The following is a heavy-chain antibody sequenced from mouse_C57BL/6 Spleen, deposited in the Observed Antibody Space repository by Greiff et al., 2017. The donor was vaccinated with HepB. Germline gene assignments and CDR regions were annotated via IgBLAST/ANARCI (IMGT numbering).Heavy chain of an antibody. CDR3: ARSYGSSWGFAY. CDR2: ISYDGSN. D-gene: IGHD1-1*01. Sequence: EVQLVESGPGLVKPSQSLSLTCSVTGYSITSGYYWNWIRQFPGNKLEWMGYISYDGSNNYNPSLKNRISITRDTSKNQFFLKLNSVTTEDTATYYCARSYGSSWGFAYWGQGTLVTVSA. V-gene: IGHV3-6*01. J-gene: IGHJ3*01. CDR1: GYSITSGYY.